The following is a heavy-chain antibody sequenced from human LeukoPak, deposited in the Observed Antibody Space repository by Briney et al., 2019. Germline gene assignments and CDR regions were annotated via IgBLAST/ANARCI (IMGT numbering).Heavy chain of an antibody. D-gene: IGHD3-10*01. J-gene: IGHJ4*02. CDR2: IIPILGIA. CDR1: GGTFSSYA. CDR3: ARVRQNYYGSGNTLDY. Sequence: GSSVKVSCKASGGTFSSYAISWVRQAPGQGLEWMGRIIPILGIANYAQKFQGRVTITADKSTSTAYMELSSLRSEDTAVYYCARVRQNYYGSGNTLDYWGQGTLVTVSS. V-gene: IGHV1-69*04.